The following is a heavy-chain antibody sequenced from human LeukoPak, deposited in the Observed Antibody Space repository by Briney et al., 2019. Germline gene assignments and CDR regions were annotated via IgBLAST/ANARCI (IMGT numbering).Heavy chain of an antibody. J-gene: IGHJ3*02. CDR1: GGSISSYY. CDR3: ARGAHDAFDI. Sequence: SETLSLTCTVSGGSISSYYWSWIRLPPGKGLEWIGYIYYSGSTNYNPSLKSRVTISVDRSKNQFSLKLSSVTAADTAVYYCARGAHDAFDIWGQGTMVTVSS. V-gene: IGHV4-59*12. CDR2: IYYSGST.